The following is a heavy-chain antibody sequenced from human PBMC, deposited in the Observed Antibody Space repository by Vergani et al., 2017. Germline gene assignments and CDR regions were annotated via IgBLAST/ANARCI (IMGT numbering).Heavy chain of an antibody. V-gene: IGHV3-13*01. D-gene: IGHD1-14*01. CDR2: IGTAGDT. CDR3: ARGGNSGTLDY. J-gene: IGHJ4*02. Sequence: EVQLVESGGGLVQPGGSLRLSCAASGFTFSSYDMHWVRQATGKGLEWVSAIGTAGDTYYPGSVKGRFTISRENAKYSLYLQMNSLRAGDTAVYYCARGGNSGTLDYWGQGTLVTVSS. CDR1: GFTFSSYD.